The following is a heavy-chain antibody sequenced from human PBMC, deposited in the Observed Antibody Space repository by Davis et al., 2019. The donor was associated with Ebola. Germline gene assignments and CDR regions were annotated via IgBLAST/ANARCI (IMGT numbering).Heavy chain of an antibody. V-gene: IGHV1-24*01. D-gene: IGHD1-14*01. J-gene: IGHJ4*02. Sequence: ASVKVSCKCKVSGYTLAELSMHWVRQAPGKGLEWMGYFDPEDGEAIYAQNFQGRVTMTEDTSTNTAYMELSGLGSEDTAVYYCSIGGTTGGFDYWGQGTLVTVSS. CDR2: FDPEDGEA. CDR1: GYTLAELS. CDR3: SIGGTTGGFDY.